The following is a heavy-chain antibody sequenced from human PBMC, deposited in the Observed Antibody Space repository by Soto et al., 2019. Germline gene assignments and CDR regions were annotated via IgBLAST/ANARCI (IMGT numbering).Heavy chain of an antibody. CDR1: GFTFSSYS. D-gene: IGHD6-6*01. V-gene: IGHV3-21*01. CDR2: ISSSSSYI. CDR3: ARDGEGGGSSPHFDY. Sequence: GGSLRLSCAASGFTFSSYSMNWVRQAPGKGLEWVSSISSSSSYIYYADSVKGRFTISRDNAKNSLYLQMNSLRAEDTAVYYCARDGEGGGSSPHFDYWGQGTLVIVSS. J-gene: IGHJ4*02.